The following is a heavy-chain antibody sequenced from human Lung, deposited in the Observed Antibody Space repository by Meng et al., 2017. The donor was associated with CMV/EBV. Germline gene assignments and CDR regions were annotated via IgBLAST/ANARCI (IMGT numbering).Heavy chain of an antibody. CDR1: GGSISSGGYY. J-gene: IGHJ6*02. CDR3: ARYRSHSYYYYGMDV. Sequence: LRLSCTVSGGSISSGGYYWSWIRQHPGKGLEWIGYIYYSGSTYYNPSLKSRVTISVDTSKNQFSLKLSSVTAADTAVYYCARYRSHSYYYYGMDVWGQGTTVTVSS. CDR2: IYYSGST. V-gene: IGHV4-31*03.